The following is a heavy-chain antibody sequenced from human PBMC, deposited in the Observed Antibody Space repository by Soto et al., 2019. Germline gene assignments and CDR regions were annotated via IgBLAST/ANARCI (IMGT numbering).Heavy chain of an antibody. Sequence: VQLVQSGAEVQRPGASVKVSCKTSGYTFTSFDINWVRQATGQGLEWMGWLNPNSGNTGYAQMFQGRVTMTRNTSISTAYLKLSSLRSEDTAVYYCARGPPQYCSGGSCYSFIRFDYWGQGTLVTVSS. CDR3: ARGPPQYCSGGSCYSFIRFDY. CDR2: LNPNSGNT. V-gene: IGHV1-8*01. J-gene: IGHJ4*02. CDR1: GYTFTSFD. D-gene: IGHD2-15*01.